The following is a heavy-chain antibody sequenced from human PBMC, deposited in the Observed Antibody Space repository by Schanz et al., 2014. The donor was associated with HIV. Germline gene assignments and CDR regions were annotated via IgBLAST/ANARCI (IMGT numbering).Heavy chain of an antibody. CDR2: ISRTGGST. J-gene: IGHJ6*02. CDR1: GFTFSSDA. V-gene: IGHV3-23*04. CDR3: ARPDYDFWVDV. D-gene: IGHD3-3*01. Sequence: EVHLVESGGGLVQPGGSLRLSCVVSGFTFSSDAMSWVRQAPGKGLEWVSSISRTGGSTYYADSVKGRFTISRDNAKNSLSLQMNSLRAEDTAVYYCARPDYDFWVDVWGQGTTVTVSS.